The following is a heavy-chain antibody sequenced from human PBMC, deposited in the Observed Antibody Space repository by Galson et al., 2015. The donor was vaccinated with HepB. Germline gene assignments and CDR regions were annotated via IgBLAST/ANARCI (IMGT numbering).Heavy chain of an antibody. Sequence: SLRLSCAASGFTFSIYSMNWVRQAPGKGLQWVSSISMSSIYIDYADSVKDRFTISRDNAKNSLYLQMNSLRPEDTAVYYCARGSDSGSYPPDYWGQGTLVTV. CDR1: GFTFSIYS. V-gene: IGHV3-21*01. J-gene: IGHJ4*02. CDR2: ISMSSIYI. CDR3: ARGSDSGSYPPDY. D-gene: IGHD3-10*01.